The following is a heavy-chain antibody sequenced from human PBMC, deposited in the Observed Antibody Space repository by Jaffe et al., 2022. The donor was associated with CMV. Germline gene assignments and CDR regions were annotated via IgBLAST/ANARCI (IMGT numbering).Heavy chain of an antibody. CDR3: ARGSYDSVWS. CDR1: GDSVSSNTAA. V-gene: IGHV6-1*01. D-gene: IGHD6-19*01. CDR2: TYYRSNWFN. J-gene: IGHJ5*02. Sequence: QVQLQPSGPGLVKPSQTLSLTCAISGDSVSSNTAAWHWIRQSPSRGLEWLGRTYYRSNWFNDYAVSVESRLTINPDTSKNHFSLHLHSVTPDDTAVYYCARGSYDSVWSWGQGTLVTVSS.